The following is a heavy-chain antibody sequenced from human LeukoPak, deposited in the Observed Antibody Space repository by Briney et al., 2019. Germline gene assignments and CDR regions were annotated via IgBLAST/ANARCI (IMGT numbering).Heavy chain of an antibody. D-gene: IGHD6-6*01. CDR2: IYYSGST. Sequence: SSETLSLTCTVSGGSISSYYWSWIRQPPGKGLEWIGSIYYSGSTYYNPSLKSRVTISVDTSKNQFSLKLSSVTAADTAVYYCARDWGVSARPGYMDVWGKGTTVTVSS. CDR3: ARDWGVSARPGYMDV. J-gene: IGHJ6*03. V-gene: IGHV4-59*01. CDR1: GGSISSYY.